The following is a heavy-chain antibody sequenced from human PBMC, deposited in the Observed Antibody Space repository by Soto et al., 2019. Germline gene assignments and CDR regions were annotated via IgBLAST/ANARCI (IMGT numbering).Heavy chain of an antibody. Sequence: QEQLVESGGDVVQPGRSLTLSCAASGFTFSANAMHWVRQAPGKGLEWVAVIAYDGTIKIYRDSVKGRFTISRDDSKSTLYLQMNSLRPEDTAVYYCARDKIKGAPDYLDSXGQGTLVTVSS. J-gene: IGHJ4*02. V-gene: IGHV3-30-3*01. CDR1: GFTFSANA. CDR2: IAYDGTIK. CDR3: ARDKIKGAPDYLDS. D-gene: IGHD1-26*01.